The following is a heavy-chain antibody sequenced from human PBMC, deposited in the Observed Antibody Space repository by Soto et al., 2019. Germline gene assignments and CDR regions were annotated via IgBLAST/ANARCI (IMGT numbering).Heavy chain of an antibody. Sequence: TLSLTCTVSGGSISSYYWSWIRQPAGKGLEWIGRIYTSGSTNYNPSLKSRVTMSVDTSKNQFSLKLSSVTAADTAVYYCARAGTTVTTLWRAFDIWGQGTMVTVSS. J-gene: IGHJ3*02. CDR1: GGSISSYY. CDR3: ARAGTTVTTLWRAFDI. D-gene: IGHD4-17*01. V-gene: IGHV4-4*07. CDR2: IYTSGST.